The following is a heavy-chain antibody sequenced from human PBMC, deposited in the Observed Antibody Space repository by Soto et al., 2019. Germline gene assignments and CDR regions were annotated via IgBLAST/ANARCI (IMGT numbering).Heavy chain of an antibody. CDR3: ARVGPAHYYDSSGYYSPLYY. CDR2: ISPMVGTA. Sequence: QVQLVQSGAEVKKPGSSVKVSCKASGDTFSSYAINWVRQAPGQGLEWMGGISPMVGTANYAQKFKGRVTITAGESTSTVYMELSSLRSEDTAVYYCARVGPAHYYDSSGYYSPLYYWGQGTLVTVSS. V-gene: IGHV1-69*01. CDR1: GDTFSSYA. J-gene: IGHJ4*02. D-gene: IGHD3-22*01.